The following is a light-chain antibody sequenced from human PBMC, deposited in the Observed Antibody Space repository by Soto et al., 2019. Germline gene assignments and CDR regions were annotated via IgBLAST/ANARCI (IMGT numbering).Light chain of an antibody. CDR3: QQRNNWPRST. Sequence: EIVLTQSPATLSLSPGERATLSCRASQSVSSYLAWYQQKPGQAPRLLIYDASNRATGIPARFSGSGSGTDFTLTISSLEHEDFVVYYCQQRNNWPRSTFGQGTTLEIK. J-gene: IGKJ2*02. CDR2: DAS. CDR1: QSVSSY. V-gene: IGKV3-11*01.